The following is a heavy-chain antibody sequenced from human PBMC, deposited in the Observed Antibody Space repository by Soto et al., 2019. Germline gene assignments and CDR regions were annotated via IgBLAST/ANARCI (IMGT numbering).Heavy chain of an antibody. CDR3: AKGPSPRYYYYMDV. V-gene: IGHV3-23*01. J-gene: IGHJ6*03. Sequence: PGGSLRLSCAASGFTFSSYAMSWVRQAPGKGLEWVSAISGSGGSTYYADSVKGRFTISRDNSKNTLYLQMNSLRAEDTAVYYCAKGPSPRYYYYMDVWGKGTTVTVSS. CDR2: ISGSGGST. CDR1: GFTFSSYA.